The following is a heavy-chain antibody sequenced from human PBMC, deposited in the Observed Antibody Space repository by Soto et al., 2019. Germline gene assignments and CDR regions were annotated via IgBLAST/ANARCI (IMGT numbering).Heavy chain of an antibody. V-gene: IGHV1-2*04. J-gene: IGHJ4*02. Sequence: QVQLVQSGAEVKKPGASVEVSCKASGYTFTGYYMHWVRQAPGQGLEWMGWINPNSGETNYAQKFQGWVTMTRDTSISTAYMELSRLRSDDTAVYYCARDTSICSGGSCYSGYDYWGQGTLVTVSS. D-gene: IGHD2-15*01. CDR2: INPNSGET. CDR1: GYTFTGYY. CDR3: ARDTSICSGGSCYSGYDY.